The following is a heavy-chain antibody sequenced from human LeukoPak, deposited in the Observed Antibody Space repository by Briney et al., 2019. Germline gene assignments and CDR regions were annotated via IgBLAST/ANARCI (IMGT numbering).Heavy chain of an antibody. Sequence: GGSLRLSCAASGFTVDDYGMSWVRQAPGQGLEWVSCINWNGGSTGYADSVKGRFTISRDNAENSLYLQMNSLRAEDTALYYCARNGGRSSSWFVYWGQGTLVTVSS. D-gene: IGHD6-13*01. J-gene: IGHJ5*01. CDR3: ARNGGRSSSWFVY. CDR2: INWNGGST. V-gene: IGHV3-20*04. CDR1: GFTVDDYG.